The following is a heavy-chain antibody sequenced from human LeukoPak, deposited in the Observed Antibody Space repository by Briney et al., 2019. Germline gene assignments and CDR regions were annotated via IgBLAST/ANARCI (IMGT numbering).Heavy chain of an antibody. Sequence: SVKGRFTISRDNSKNTLYLQMNSLRAEDTAVYYCAKDQVRVVVAATLMTNWGQGTLVTVSS. V-gene: IGHV3-23*01. D-gene: IGHD2-15*01. CDR3: AKDQVRVVVAATLMTN. J-gene: IGHJ4*02.